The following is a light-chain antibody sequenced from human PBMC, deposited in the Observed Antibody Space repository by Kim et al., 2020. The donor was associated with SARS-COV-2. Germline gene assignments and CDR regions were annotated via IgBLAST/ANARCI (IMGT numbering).Light chain of an antibody. CDR1: QSISTW. V-gene: IGKV1-5*03. Sequence: ASVGDRVTITCRASQSISTWLAWYRQKPGKAPERLIYQTTSLENGVPSRFSGSGSGIEFTLTISSLQPDDFATYYCQQYKSYMATFGGGTKVDIK. J-gene: IGKJ4*01. CDR2: QTT. CDR3: QQYKSYMAT.